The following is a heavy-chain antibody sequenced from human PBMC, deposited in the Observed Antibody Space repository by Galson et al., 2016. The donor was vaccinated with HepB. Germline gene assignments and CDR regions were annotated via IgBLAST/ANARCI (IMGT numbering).Heavy chain of an antibody. CDR1: GFIFSHAW. D-gene: IGHD6-13*01. CDR2: IKSMLDGGTT. CDR3: TPPPTGQQPYFFDY. V-gene: IGHV3-15*01. J-gene: IGHJ4*02. Sequence: SLRLSCAASGFIFSHAWMSWVRQAPGKGLEWVGRIKSMLDGGTTDYAAPVKGRFTISRDDSKNTVYLHMNRLTVEDTAVYYCTPPPTGQQPYFFDYWGQGTLVTVSS.